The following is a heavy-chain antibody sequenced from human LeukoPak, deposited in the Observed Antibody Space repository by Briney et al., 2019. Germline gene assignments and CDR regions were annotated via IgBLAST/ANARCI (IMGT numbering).Heavy chain of an antibody. CDR3: TNQGRAGYYYYNGMDV. CDR1: GFTFSGST. Sequence: GGSLKLSCAASGFTFSGSTMHWVRQASGKGLEWVGRIGSKANSYATAYPASVKGRFTISRDDSKNTAYLQMNSLKTEDTAVYYCTNQGRAGYYYYNGMDVWGQGTTVTVSS. D-gene: IGHD2-2*01. V-gene: IGHV3-73*01. CDR2: IGSKANSYAT. J-gene: IGHJ6*02.